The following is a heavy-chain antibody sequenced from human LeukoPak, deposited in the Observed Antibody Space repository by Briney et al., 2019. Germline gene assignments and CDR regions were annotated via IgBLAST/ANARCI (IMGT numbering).Heavy chain of an antibody. Sequence: SETLSLTCTVSGGSISSYHWSWIRQPPGKGLEWIGYIYYSGNTNYNPSLKSRVTISIDTSKNQFSLKLTSVTAADTAVYYCVRVLYRGSSSRGWIDFWGQGILVTVSS. J-gene: IGHJ4*02. CDR3: VRVLYRGSSSRGWIDF. V-gene: IGHV4-59*01. CDR2: IYYSGNT. CDR1: GGSISSYH. D-gene: IGHD6-19*01.